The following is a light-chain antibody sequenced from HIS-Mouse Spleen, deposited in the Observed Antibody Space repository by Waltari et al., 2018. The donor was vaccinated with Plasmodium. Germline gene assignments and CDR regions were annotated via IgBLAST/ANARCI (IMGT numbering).Light chain of an antibody. J-gene: IGKJ2*01. Sequence: EIVLTQSPGTLSLSPGERATLSCRASQSVSSSDLAWYQQKPGQAPRLLIDGASSRATGIPDGFSGSGSGTDFTLAISRLEPEGFAVYYCQQYGSSPYTFGQGTKLEIE. V-gene: IGKV3-20*01. CDR2: GAS. CDR1: QSVSSSD. CDR3: QQYGSSPYT.